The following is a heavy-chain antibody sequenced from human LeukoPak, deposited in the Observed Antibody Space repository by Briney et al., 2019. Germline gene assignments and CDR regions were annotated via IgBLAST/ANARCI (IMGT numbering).Heavy chain of an antibody. CDR2: INHSGST. Sequence: PSETLSLTCAVYGGSFNGYYWSWIRQPPGKGLEWIGEINHSGSTNYNPSLKSRVTISVDTSKNQFSLKLSSVTAADTAVYYCARGGAPGWGSGYLPYNWFDPWGQGTLVTVSS. V-gene: IGHV4-34*01. CDR3: ARGGAPGWGSGYLPYNWFDP. D-gene: IGHD3-22*01. J-gene: IGHJ5*02. CDR1: GGSFNGYY.